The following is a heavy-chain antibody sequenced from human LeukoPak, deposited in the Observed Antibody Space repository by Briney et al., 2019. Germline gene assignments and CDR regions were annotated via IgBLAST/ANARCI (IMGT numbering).Heavy chain of an antibody. J-gene: IGHJ4*02. CDR1: GFTFSSYG. D-gene: IGHD3-10*01. V-gene: IGHV3-30*18. CDR2: ISYDGSNK. CDR3: AKSPHITMVRGVIRGAYFDY. Sequence: GGSLRLSCAASGFTFSSYGMHWVRQAPGKGLEWVAVISYDGSNKYYADSVKGRFTISRDNSKNTLYLQMNSLRAEDTAVYYCAKSPHITMVRGVIRGAYFDYWGQGTLVTVSS.